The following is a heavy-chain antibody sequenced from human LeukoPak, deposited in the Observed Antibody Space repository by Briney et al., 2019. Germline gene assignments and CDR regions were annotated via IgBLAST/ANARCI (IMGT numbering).Heavy chain of an antibody. D-gene: IGHD1-26*01. Sequence: PGGSLRLSCAASGFTFSSYWMHWVRQAPGPGQVWVSRISSDGSGTSYADSVKGRFSISRDNAKNTLDLHMNSLRAEDTALYYCVRFMKATPSLGADFWGQGILVTVSS. CDR2: ISSDGSGT. CDR1: GFTFSSYW. V-gene: IGHV3-74*01. J-gene: IGHJ4*02. CDR3: VRFMKATPSLGADF.